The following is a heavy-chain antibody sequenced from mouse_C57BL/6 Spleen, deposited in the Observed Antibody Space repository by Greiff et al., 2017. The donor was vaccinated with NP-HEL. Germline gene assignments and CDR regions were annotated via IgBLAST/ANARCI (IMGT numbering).Heavy chain of an antibody. J-gene: IGHJ2*01. CDR2: ISDGGSYT. D-gene: IGHD2-4*01. Sequence: EVKLMESGGGLVKPGGSLKLSCAASGFTFSSYAMSWVRQTPEKRLEWVATISDGGSYTYYPDNVKGRFTISRDNAKNNLYLQMSHLKSEDTAMYYCARDDYDYWGQGTTLTVSS. CDR1: GFTFSSYA. V-gene: IGHV5-4*01. CDR3: ARDDYDY.